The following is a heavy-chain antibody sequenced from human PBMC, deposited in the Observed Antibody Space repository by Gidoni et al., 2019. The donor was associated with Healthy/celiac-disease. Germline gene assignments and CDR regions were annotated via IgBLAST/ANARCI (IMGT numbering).Heavy chain of an antibody. CDR2: IYYSGST. Sequence: QLQLQESGPGLVKPSETLSLTCPVSGGSISSSSYYWGWIRQPPGKGLEWIGSIYYSGSTYYNPSLKSRVTISVDTSKNQFSLKLSSVTAADTAVYYCARRQAGTSLRGAFDIWGQGTMVTVSS. V-gene: IGHV4-39*01. D-gene: IGHD1-7*01. CDR3: ARRQAGTSLRGAFDI. J-gene: IGHJ3*02. CDR1: GGSISSSSYY.